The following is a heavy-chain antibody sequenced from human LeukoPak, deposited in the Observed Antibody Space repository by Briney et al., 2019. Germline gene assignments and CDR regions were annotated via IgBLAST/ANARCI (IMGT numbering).Heavy chain of an antibody. Sequence: PGGSLRLSCAASGFTFSSYSMNWVRQPPGKGLEWIGSIYYSGSTYYNPSLKSRVTISVDTSKNQFSLKLSSVTAADTAVYYCARSFYDFWSGTVFDYWGQGTLVTVSS. CDR2: IYYSGST. J-gene: IGHJ4*02. CDR3: ARSFYDFWSGTVFDY. D-gene: IGHD3-3*01. CDR1: GFTFSSYS. V-gene: IGHV4-39*07.